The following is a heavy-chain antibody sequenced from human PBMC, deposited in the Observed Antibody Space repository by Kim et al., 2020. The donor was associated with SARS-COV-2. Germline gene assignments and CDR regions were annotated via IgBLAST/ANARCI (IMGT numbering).Heavy chain of an antibody. D-gene: IGHD3-16*01. CDR3: AKDLSFFMITFGGESVGVDV. Sequence: GGSLRLSCAASGFTFNNFGMHWVRQAPGKGLEWVALISYEGCKKYYADSLKGRFTISRDSSKNTLYLQMNSLRPEDTAVYFCAKDLSFFMITFGGESVGVDVWGRGTTVTVSS. V-gene: IGHV3-30*18. CDR1: GFTFNNFG. J-gene: IGHJ6*02. CDR2: ISYEGCKK.